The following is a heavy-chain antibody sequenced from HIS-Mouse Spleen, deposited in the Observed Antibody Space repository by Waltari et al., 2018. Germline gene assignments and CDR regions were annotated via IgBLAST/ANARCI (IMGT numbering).Heavy chain of an antibody. CDR2: ISYDGSNK. D-gene: IGHD6-13*01. CDR1: GFTFSSHA. V-gene: IGHV3-30*18. CDR3: AKEYSSSHNWFDP. Sequence: QLQLVESGGGVVQPGRSLRLACSASGFTFSSHAMHWVRQAPGKGLEWVAVISYDGSNKYYADSVKGRFTISRDNSKNTLYLQMNSLRAEDTAVYYCAKEYSSSHNWFDPWGQGTLVTVSS. J-gene: IGHJ5*02.